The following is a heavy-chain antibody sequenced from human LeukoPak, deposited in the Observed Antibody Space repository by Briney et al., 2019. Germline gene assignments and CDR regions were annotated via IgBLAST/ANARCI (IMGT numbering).Heavy chain of an antibody. J-gene: IGHJ6*02. CDR2: INHSGST. Sequence: PSETLSLTCAVYGGSFSGYYWSWIRQPPGKGLEWIGEINHSGSTNYNPSLKSRVTISVDTSKNQFSLKLSSVTAADTAVYYCARVHHYYYYYGMDVWGQGTRSPSP. CDR3: ARVHHYYYYYGMDV. V-gene: IGHV4-34*01. CDR1: GGSFSGYY.